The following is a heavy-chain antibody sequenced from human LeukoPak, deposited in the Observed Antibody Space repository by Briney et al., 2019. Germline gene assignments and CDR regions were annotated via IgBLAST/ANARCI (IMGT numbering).Heavy chain of an antibody. J-gene: IGHJ3*02. V-gene: IGHV4-59*01. CDR3: ARERQRGAVAFDI. CDR2: IYYSGST. D-gene: IGHD3-16*01. CDR1: GGSISSYY. Sequence: SETLSLTCTVSGGSISSYYWSWIRQPPGKGLEWIGYIYYSGSTNYNPSLKSRVTISVDTSKNQFSLKLSSVTAAGTAVYYCARERQRGAVAFDIWGQGTMVTVSS.